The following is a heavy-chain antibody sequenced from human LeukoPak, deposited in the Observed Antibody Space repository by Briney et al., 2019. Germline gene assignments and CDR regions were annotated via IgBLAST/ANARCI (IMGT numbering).Heavy chain of an antibody. V-gene: IGHV6-1*01. CDR3: AREPHRVRGLIIPSDFDS. D-gene: IGHD3-10*01. CDR2: TYYRSHRSY. CDR1: GDSVSSNIAA. Sequence: SQTLSLTCAISGDSVSSNIAAWNWIRQSPSRGLEWLGRTYYRSHRSYDYALSVKGRISINPDTSKNHFSLQLNSVTPEDTAVYYCAREPHRVRGLIIPSDFDSWGQGTLVTVSS. J-gene: IGHJ4*02.